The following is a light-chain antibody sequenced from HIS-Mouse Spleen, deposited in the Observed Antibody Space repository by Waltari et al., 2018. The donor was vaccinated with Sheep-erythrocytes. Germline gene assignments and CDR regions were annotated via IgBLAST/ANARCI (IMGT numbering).Light chain of an antibody. CDR3: MQGTPPLT. CDR1: QSVSSSY. CDR2: GAS. V-gene: IGKV3-20*01. J-gene: IGKJ4*01. Sequence: EIVLTQSPGTLSLSPGERATLSCRASQSVSSSYLAWYQQKPGQAPRLLIYGASSRATGIPDRFSGSGSGTDFTLKISRVEAEDVGVYYCMQGTPPLTFGGGTKVEIK.